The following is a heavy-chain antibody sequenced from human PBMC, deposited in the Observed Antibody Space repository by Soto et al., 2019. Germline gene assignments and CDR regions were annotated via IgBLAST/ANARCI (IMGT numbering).Heavy chain of an antibody. CDR3: ARPSSIFHYDILTGSPVDY. D-gene: IGHD3-9*01. Sequence: PGESLKISCKVSGYSFTSYWIGWVRQMPGKGLEWMGIIYPGDSDTRYSPSFQGQVTISADKSISTAYLQWSSLKASDTAMYYCARPSSIFHYDILTGSPVDYWGQGTLVTVSS. V-gene: IGHV5-51*01. J-gene: IGHJ4*02. CDR1: GYSFTSYW. CDR2: IYPGDSDT.